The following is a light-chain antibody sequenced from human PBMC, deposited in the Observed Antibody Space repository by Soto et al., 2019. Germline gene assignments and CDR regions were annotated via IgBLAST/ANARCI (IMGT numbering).Light chain of an antibody. Sequence: EIALTQSPATLSLSPGERATLSCRARPSVTNFLAWYQQKPGQAPRLLIYGAFNRATGIPARFSGSGSGTDFTLTISSLEPEDFVVYYCQQYSTLPHPFGQGTKLEV. J-gene: IGKJ2*01. CDR2: GAF. V-gene: IGKV3-11*01. CDR1: PSVTNF. CDR3: QQYSTLPHP.